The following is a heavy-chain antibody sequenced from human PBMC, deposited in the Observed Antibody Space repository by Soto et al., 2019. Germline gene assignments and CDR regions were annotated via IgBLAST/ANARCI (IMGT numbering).Heavy chain of an antibody. Sequence: VRVSCKSSGGTVSSYAISWVRQAPGQGLEWMGGIIPIFGTANYAQKFQGRVTITADKSTSTAHMELSSLRSEDTAVYYCAISLTGTTRRAGDYWGQGTLVTVSS. J-gene: IGHJ4*02. CDR2: IIPIFGTA. CDR3: AISLTGTTRRAGDY. D-gene: IGHD1-20*01. CDR1: GGTVSSYA. V-gene: IGHV1-69*13.